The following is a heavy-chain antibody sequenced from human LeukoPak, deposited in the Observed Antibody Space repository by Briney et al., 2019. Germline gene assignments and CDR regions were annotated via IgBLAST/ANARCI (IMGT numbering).Heavy chain of an antibody. J-gene: IGHJ6*02. CDR2: IYTSGST. CDR3: ARDLVYGSGSPNNYSPAGYYYWYGMDV. Sequence: PSETLSLTCTVSGDSISIYYGSWVRHPARKGREWSGRIYTSGSTNYNPSLKSRVNMSVDTSTNQFSLKLSSVTAADTAVYYCARDLVYGSGSPNNYSPAGYYYWYGMDVWGQGTTVTVSS. D-gene: IGHD3-10*01. V-gene: IGHV4-4*07. CDR1: GDSISIYY.